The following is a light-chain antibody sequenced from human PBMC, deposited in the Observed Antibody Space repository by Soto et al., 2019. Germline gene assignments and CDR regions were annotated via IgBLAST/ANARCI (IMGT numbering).Light chain of an antibody. CDR3: QQYGSSPQT. CDR2: GAS. Sequence: EIVLTQSPGTLSLSPGERATLSCRASQSVSSSYLAWYQQNPGQAPRLLIYGASSRATGIPDRFSGSGSGTDFTLTISRLGPEDFAVYYCQQYGSSPQTFGGGTKVEIK. J-gene: IGKJ4*01. CDR1: QSVSSSY. V-gene: IGKV3-20*01.